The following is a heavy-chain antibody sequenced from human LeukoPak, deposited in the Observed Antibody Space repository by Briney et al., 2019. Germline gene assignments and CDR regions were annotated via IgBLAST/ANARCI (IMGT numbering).Heavy chain of an antibody. J-gene: IGHJ6*02. V-gene: IGHV3-21*05. Sequence: GGSLRLSCAASGFTFTSYSMNWVRQAPGKGLEWVSYISSSSSYTNYADSVKGRFTISRDNAKNSLYLQMNSLRAEDTAVYYCARAPHYSNYGPYYYGMDVWGQGTTVTVSS. CDR3: ARAPHYSNYGPYYYGMDV. D-gene: IGHD4-11*01. CDR1: GFTFTSYS. CDR2: ISSSSSYT.